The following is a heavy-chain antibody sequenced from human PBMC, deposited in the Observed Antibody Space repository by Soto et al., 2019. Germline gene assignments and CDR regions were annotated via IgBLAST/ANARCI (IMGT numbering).Heavy chain of an antibody. Sequence: PGESLKISCKGSGYSFTSYWIGWVRQMPGKGLEWMGIIYPGDSDTRYSPSFQGQVTISTDKSISTAYLQWSSLKASDTAMYYCARLDRDIVVVVAATPFDYYYGMDVWGQGTTVTVSS. CDR3: ARLDRDIVVVVAATPFDYYYGMDV. CDR1: GYSFTSYW. V-gene: IGHV5-51*01. D-gene: IGHD2-15*01. CDR2: IYPGDSDT. J-gene: IGHJ6*02.